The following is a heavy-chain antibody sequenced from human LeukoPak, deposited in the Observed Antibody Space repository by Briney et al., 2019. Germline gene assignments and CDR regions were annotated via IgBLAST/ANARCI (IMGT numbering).Heavy chain of an antibody. CDR1: GYAFTTQG. J-gene: IGHJ4*02. CDR3: ARDIGISQFDY. V-gene: IGHV1-18*01. CDR2: ISGYNGRA. D-gene: IGHD2-15*01. Sequence: GASVKVSCKASGYAFTTQGISWVRQAPGQGLEWMGWISGYNGRAEYAQKLQGRVTMTTDTSTSTAYMELRSLTSDDTAMYYCARDIGISQFDYWGQGTPVTVSS.